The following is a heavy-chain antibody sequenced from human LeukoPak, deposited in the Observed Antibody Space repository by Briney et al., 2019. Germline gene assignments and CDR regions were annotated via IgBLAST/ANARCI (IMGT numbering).Heavy chain of an antibody. CDR3: ARDQVVPAAIRHYYYGMDV. CDR1: GGSISSYY. CDR2: IYYSGSA. V-gene: IGHV4-59*12. Sequence: SETLSLTCTVSGGSISSYYWSWIRQPPGKGLEWIGYIYYSGSANYNPSLKSRVTISVDTPKNQFSLKLSSVTAADTAAYYCARDQVVPAAIRHYYYGMDVWGQGTTVTVSS. J-gene: IGHJ6*02. D-gene: IGHD2-2*01.